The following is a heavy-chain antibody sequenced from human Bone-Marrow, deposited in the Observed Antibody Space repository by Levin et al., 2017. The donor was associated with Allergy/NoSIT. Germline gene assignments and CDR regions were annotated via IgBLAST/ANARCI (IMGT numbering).Heavy chain of an antibody. CDR1: GFTFSSYA. V-gene: IGHV3-30*04. Sequence: GESLKISCAASGFTFSSYAMHWVRQAPGKGLEWVAVISYDGSNKYYADSVKGRFTISRDNSKNTLYLQMNSLRAEDTAVYYCARDIREVVVAASPARDYWGQGTLVTVSS. CDR3: ARDIREVVVAASPARDY. D-gene: IGHD2-15*01. CDR2: ISYDGSNK. J-gene: IGHJ4*02.